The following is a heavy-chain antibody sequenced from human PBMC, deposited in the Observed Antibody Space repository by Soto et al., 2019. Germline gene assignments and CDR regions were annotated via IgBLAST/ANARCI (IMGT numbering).Heavy chain of an antibody. Sequence: SETLSLTCTVSGGSISSGGYYWSWIRQHPGKGLEWIGYIYYSGSTYYNPSLKSRVTISVDTSKDQFSLKLSSVTAADTAVYYCARAQYCSGGSCYHKNWFDPWGQGTLVTVSS. CDR1: GGSISSGGYY. J-gene: IGHJ5*02. CDR3: ARAQYCSGGSCYHKNWFDP. D-gene: IGHD2-15*01. CDR2: IYYSGST. V-gene: IGHV4-31*03.